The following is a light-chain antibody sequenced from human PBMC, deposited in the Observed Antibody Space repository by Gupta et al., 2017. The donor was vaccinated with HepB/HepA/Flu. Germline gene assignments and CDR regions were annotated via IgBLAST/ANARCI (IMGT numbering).Light chain of an antibody. CDR2: WAS. Sequence: DIVMTQSPVSLAVSPGERAPINCKSSQSVLYSSNNKNYLAWYQQKPGQPPKLLIYWASTRESGVPDRFSGSGSGTDFTLTISSLQAEDVAVYYCQQYYSTPWTFGQGTKVEIK. CDR3: QQYYSTPWT. V-gene: IGKV4-1*01. J-gene: IGKJ1*01. CDR1: QSVLYSSNNKNY.